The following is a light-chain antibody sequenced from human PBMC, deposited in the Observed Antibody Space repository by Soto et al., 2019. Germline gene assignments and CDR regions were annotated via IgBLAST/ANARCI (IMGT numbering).Light chain of an antibody. CDR2: DVS. V-gene: IGLV2-14*01. Sequence: QAVVTQPASVSGSPGQSITISCTGTSSDVGGYNYVSWYQQHPGKAPKLMIYDVSNRPSGVSNRFSGSKSGNTASLTISGLQAEDEADYYCSSYTSDNTYVFGIGTKLTVL. CDR3: SSYTSDNTYV. J-gene: IGLJ1*01. CDR1: SSDVGGYNY.